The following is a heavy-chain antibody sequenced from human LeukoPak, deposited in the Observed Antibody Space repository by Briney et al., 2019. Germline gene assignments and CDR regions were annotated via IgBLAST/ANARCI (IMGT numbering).Heavy chain of an antibody. CDR1: GYTFTSYD. V-gene: IGHV1-8*01. J-gene: IGHJ5*02. CDR2: MNPNSGNT. Sequence: ASVKVSCKASGYTFTSYDINWVRQATGQGLEWMGWMNPNSGNTGYAQKFQGRVTMTRNTSISTAYMELSSLRSEDTAVYYCARVYGSSWYRVGFDPWGQGTLVTVSS. D-gene: IGHD6-13*01. CDR3: ARVYGSSWYRVGFDP.